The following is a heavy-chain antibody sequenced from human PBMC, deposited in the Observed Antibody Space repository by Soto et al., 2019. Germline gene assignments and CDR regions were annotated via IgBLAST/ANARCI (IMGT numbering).Heavy chain of an antibody. CDR3: ARDHYDILTGYSY. D-gene: IGHD3-9*01. Sequence: ASVKVSCKASGYTFTSYALHCVRQAPGQRLEWMGWINAGNGNTKYSQKFQGRVTITRDTSASTAYMELSSLRSEDTAVYYCARDHYDILTGYSYWGQGTLVTVSS. V-gene: IGHV1-3*01. J-gene: IGHJ4*02. CDR2: INAGNGNT. CDR1: GYTFTSYA.